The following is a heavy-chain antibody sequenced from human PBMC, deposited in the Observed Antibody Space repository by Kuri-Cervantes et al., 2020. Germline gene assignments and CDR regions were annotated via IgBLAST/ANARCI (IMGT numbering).Heavy chain of an antibody. V-gene: IGHV3-30-3*02. CDR3: AKSPRVYYGDYPPDY. Sequence: LSLTCAASGFTFSSYAMHWVRQAPGKGLEWVAVISYDGSNKYYADSVKGRFTISRDNSKNTLYLQMNSLRAEDTAVYYCAKSPRVYYGDYPPDYWGQGTLVTVSS. J-gene: IGHJ4*02. D-gene: IGHD4-17*01. CDR1: GFTFSSYA. CDR2: ISYDGSNK.